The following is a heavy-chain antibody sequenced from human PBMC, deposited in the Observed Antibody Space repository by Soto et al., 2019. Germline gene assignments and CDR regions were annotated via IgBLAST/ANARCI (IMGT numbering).Heavy chain of an antibody. Sequence: QVQLVESGGGVVQPGRSLRLSCAASGFTFSSYGMHWVRQAPGKGLEWVAVISYDGSNKYYADSVKGRFTISRDNSKNTLYLQMNSLRAEDTAVYYCAKVVLDCGGDRYLDYYYGMDVWGQGTTVTVSS. V-gene: IGHV3-30*18. CDR3: AKVVLDCGGDRYLDYYYGMDV. D-gene: IGHD2-21*02. CDR1: GFTFSSYG. CDR2: ISYDGSNK. J-gene: IGHJ6*02.